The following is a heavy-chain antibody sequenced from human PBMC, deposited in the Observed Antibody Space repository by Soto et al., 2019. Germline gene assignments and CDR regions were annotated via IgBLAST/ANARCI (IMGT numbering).Heavy chain of an antibody. D-gene: IGHD2-21*02. CDR3: ARSYGGDWAHDY. J-gene: IGHJ4*02. V-gene: IGHV4-59*08. CDR1: GASISSYY. CDR2: IYYTGST. Sequence: KPSETLSLTCTVSGASISSYYWSWIRQPPGKGLEWIAYIYYTGSTNYNPSLKSRVIISIDTSKDQFSLKLSSVTAADTAVYYCARSYGGDWAHDYWGQGTLVTVSS.